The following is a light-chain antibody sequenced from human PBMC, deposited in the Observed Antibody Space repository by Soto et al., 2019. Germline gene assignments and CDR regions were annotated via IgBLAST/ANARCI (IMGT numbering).Light chain of an antibody. CDR1: QTISTW. CDR3: QHYNSYSEA. Sequence: DVPVTQYPPTLSASVGDRVSITCRASQTISTWMAWYQQKPGKAPKLLVYDASTLQSGVPSRFSGSGSGTEFTLTISSLQPDDFATYYCQHYNSYSEAFGQGTKVDI. J-gene: IGKJ1*01. CDR2: DAS. V-gene: IGKV1-5*01.